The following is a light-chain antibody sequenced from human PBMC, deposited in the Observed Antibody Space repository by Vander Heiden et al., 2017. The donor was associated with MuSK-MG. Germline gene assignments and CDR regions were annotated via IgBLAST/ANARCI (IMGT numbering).Light chain of an antibody. J-gene: IGLJ2*01. CDR2: RDS. CDR3: QVWDSSTLV. CDR1: NSGSKK. Sequence: SALTQPLPESVAVRQTARITCGGNNSGSKKGHWYQQEPGQATVLVIYRDSNRPSGIPGRFSGSNAGNTATLTISGAQAGDETDYYCQVWDSSTLVFGGGTKLTIL. V-gene: IGLV3-9*01.